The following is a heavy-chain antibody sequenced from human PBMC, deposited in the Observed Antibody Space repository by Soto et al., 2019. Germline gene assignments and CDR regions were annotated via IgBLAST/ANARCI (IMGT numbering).Heavy chain of an antibody. Sequence: ASVKVSCKASGGTFSSYAISWVRQAPGQGLEWMGWISTHNGKTNYAQKFQGRVTMTTDTSTSTVYMELRRLTSDDTAVYYCASCNFILYFDYWGQGTQVTVSS. CDR3: ASCNFILYFDY. V-gene: IGHV1-18*01. CDR1: GGTFSSYA. J-gene: IGHJ4*02. CDR2: ISTHNGKT. D-gene: IGHD3-9*01.